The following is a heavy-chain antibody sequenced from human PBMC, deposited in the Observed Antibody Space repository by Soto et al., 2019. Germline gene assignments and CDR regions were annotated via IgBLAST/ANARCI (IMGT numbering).Heavy chain of an antibody. Sequence: SETLSLTCTVSGGSISSSSYYWGWIRQSPGKGLQWIGSFYYSGSTYYNPSLKSRVTISVDTSKNQFSLRLSSVTAADTAVYHCARHWGTRIFGVVTPTYYFDYWGQGTLVTVSS. CDR2: FYYSGST. V-gene: IGHV4-39*01. D-gene: IGHD3-3*02. CDR3: ARHWGTRIFGVVTPTYYFDY. J-gene: IGHJ4*02. CDR1: GGSISSSSYY.